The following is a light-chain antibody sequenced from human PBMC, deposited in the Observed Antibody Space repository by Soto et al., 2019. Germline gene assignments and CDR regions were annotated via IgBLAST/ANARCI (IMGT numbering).Light chain of an antibody. CDR2: TAS. V-gene: IGKV1-39*01. Sequence: DIQMTQSPSSLSASVGDRVTITCRASQSISSFLSWYQQKPEKAPKLLIHTASGLQSGVPSRFSGAGSGTEFTLTISSPQPEDFATYYCQQSSTFPLTFGGGTKVEIK. CDR1: QSISSF. CDR3: QQSSTFPLT. J-gene: IGKJ4*01.